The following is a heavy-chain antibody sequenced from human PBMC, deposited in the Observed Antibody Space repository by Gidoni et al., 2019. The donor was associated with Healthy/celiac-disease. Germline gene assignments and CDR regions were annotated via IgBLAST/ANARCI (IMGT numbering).Heavy chain of an antibody. CDR1: GFTFSSYA. V-gene: IGHV3-23*01. D-gene: IGHD3-10*01. J-gene: IGHJ5*02. CDR3: AKDGLLWFGGEGWFDP. Sequence: EVQLLESGGGLVQPGGSLRLSCAASGFTFSSYAMSWVRKAPGKGLEWVSAISGSGGSTYYADSVKGRFTISRDNSKNTLYLQMNSLRAEDTAVYYCAKDGLLWFGGEGWFDPWGQGTLVTVSS. CDR2: ISGSGGST.